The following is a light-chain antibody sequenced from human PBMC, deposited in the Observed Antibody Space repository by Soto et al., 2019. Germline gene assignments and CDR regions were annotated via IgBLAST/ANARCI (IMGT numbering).Light chain of an antibody. CDR1: QSVSSN. J-gene: IGKJ2*01. CDR3: QQYNNCPSVHI. CDR2: GAS. Sequence: EIVMTQSQATLSVSPGERATLSCRASQSVSSNLAWYQQKPGQAPRLLIYGASTRATGILARFSGSGSGTEFTLAISSPQSEDVAVYFRQQYNNCPSVHIFGQGTKLDIK. V-gene: IGKV3-15*01.